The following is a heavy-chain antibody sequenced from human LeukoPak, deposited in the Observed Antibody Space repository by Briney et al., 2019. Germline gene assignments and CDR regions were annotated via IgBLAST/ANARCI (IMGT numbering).Heavy chain of an antibody. J-gene: IGHJ4*02. V-gene: IGHV1-18*01. CDR2: ISAYNGNT. D-gene: IGHD3-9*01. CDR3: ARGGGYDILTGYDTPLDY. CDR1: GYTFTSYG. Sequence: ASVKVSCKASGYTFTSYGISWVRQAPGQGLEWMGWISAYNGNTNYAQKLQGRVTMTTDTSTSTAYMELRSLRSDDTAVYYCARGGGYDILTGYDTPLDYWGQGTLVTVSS.